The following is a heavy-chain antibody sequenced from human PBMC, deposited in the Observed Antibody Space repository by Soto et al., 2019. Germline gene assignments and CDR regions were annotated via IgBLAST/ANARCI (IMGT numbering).Heavy chain of an antibody. CDR3: SRPADDFLIGYFSYFDY. J-gene: IGHJ4*02. V-gene: IGHV4-39*01. CDR2: MFYSGNT. D-gene: IGHD3-3*01. Sequence: PSETLSLTCTVSGGSISSSSYYCSLNRQPPRKGLEWIGSMFYSGNTYYKPSLKSRVTISVDMSKNQFSLKLSSVTAADTAVYYFSRPADDFLIGYFSYFDYWGQGTLVTVSS. CDR1: GGSISSSSYY.